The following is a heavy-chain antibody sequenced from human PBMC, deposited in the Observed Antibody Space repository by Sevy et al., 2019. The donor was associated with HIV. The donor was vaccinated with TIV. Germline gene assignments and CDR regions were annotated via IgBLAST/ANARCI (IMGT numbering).Heavy chain of an antibody. CDR3: ARTGLELRPDAFDI. Sequence: GESLKISCKGSGYSFTSYWIGWVRQMPGKGLEWMGMIYPGDSNTRYSPSFQGQVTISDDKSISTAYLQWGSLKASDTAMYYCARTGLELRPDAFDIWGQGTMVTVSS. J-gene: IGHJ3*02. CDR1: GYSFTSYW. V-gene: IGHV5-51*01. D-gene: IGHD1-7*01. CDR2: IYPGDSNT.